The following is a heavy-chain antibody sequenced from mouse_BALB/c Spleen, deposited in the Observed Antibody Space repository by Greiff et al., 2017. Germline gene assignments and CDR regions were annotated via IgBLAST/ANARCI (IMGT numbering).Heavy chain of an antibody. J-gene: IGHJ1*01. Sequence: QVTLKVSGPGILQPSQTLSLSCSFSGFSLSTSGMSVGWIRQPSGMGLEWLAHICWNDAKYYDPVLNSRPTISEDTSNNQVFLKIASVVTADTATYYCARPHGNWYFDVWGAGTTVTVSS. CDR3: ARPHGNWYFDV. D-gene: IGHD2-1*01. CDR2: ICWNDAK. V-gene: IGHV8-8*01. CDR1: GFSLSTSGMS.